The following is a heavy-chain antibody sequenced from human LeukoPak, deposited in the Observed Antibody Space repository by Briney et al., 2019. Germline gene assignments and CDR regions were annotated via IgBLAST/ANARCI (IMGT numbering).Heavy chain of an antibody. CDR2: ISYDSNNK. CDR3: VRGVTIYDSSGYFDY. V-gene: IGHV3-30-3*01. Sequence: GGSLRLSCAASGFSFSVCAMHWVRQAPGKRLEWVATISYDSNNKNYTDSVEGRFTIYRDNSKNTLYLKMNTLRVEDAAMYYCVRGVTIYDSSGYFDYWGQGTLVTVSS. J-gene: IGHJ4*02. CDR1: GFSFSVCA. D-gene: IGHD3-22*01.